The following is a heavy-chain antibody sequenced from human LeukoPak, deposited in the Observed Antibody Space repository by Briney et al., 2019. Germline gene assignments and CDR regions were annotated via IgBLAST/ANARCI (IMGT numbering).Heavy chain of an antibody. CDR2: IYPGDSDT. CDR3: ARVPTRAVRGVIRPVYGMDV. D-gene: IGHD3-10*01. CDR1: GYSFTSYW. Sequence: GESLKISCKGSGYSFTSYWIGWVRQMPGKGLEWMGIIYPGDSDTRYSPSFQGQVTISADKSISTAYLQWSSLKASDTAMYYCARVPTRAVRGVIRPVYGMDVWGQGTTVAVS. V-gene: IGHV5-51*01. J-gene: IGHJ6*02.